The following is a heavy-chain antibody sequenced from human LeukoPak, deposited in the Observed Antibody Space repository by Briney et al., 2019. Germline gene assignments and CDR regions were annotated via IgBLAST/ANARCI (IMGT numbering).Heavy chain of an antibody. V-gene: IGHV4-4*07. D-gene: IGHD3-10*01. CDR1: GASINSDY. CDR2: IFASGST. Sequence: PSETLSLTCTVSGASINSDYWTWVRQVAGKGLEWIGRIFASGSTNYNPYLRSRITMSVDTSKNQFSLDLSSVTAADTGVYYCVRGWAPRGEKSSFASWGQGTPVTVSS. J-gene: IGHJ4*02. CDR3: VRGWAPRGEKSSFAS.